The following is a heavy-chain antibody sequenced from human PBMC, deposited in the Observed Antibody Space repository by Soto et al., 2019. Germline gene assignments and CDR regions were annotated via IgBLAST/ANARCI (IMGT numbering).Heavy chain of an antibody. J-gene: IGHJ4*02. Sequence: EVQLVESGGGLVQPGESLRLSCTASGITFSSYSMNWVRQAPGKGLEWLSYISSSKTTYADSVKGRFTISRDSAKNSVYLQMNSLRDEDTAVYYCVGDQDVHTPMVHGNYWGRGTRVTVSS. CDR2: ISSSKTT. CDR3: VGDQDVHTPMVHGNY. V-gene: IGHV3-48*02. CDR1: GITFSSYS. D-gene: IGHD5-18*01.